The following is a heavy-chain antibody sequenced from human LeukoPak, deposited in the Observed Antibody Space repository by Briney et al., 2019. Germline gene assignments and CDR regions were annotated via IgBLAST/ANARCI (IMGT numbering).Heavy chain of an antibody. Sequence: PSPTLSLTCTLSGYSISSGYYWGWIRQPPGKGLEWIGSIYHSGSTYYNPSLKSRVTISVDTSKNQFSLKRSSVTAADTAVYYCARALDCDDVWGSYHWGQGTLVTVSS. CDR3: ARALDCDDVWGSYH. V-gene: IGHV4-38-2*02. CDR1: GYSISSGYY. J-gene: IGHJ4*02. D-gene: IGHD3-16*02. CDR2: IYHSGST.